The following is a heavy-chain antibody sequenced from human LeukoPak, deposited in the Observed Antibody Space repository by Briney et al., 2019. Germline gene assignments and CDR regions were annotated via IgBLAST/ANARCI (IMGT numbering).Heavy chain of an antibody. CDR1: GFTFSSYE. CDR3: ARDGSWDY. Sequence: PGGSLRLSCAASGFTFSSYEMNWVRQAPGKGLEWVTYISSGTTIYYADSVKGRFTISRDNAKNSLYLQMNSLRAEDTAVYYCARDGSWDYWGQGTLVTVSS. D-gene: IGHD6-6*01. J-gene: IGHJ4*02. V-gene: IGHV3-48*03. CDR2: ISSGTTI.